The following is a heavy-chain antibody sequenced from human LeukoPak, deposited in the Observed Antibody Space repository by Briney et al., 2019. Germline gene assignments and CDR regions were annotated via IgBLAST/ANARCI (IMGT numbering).Heavy chain of an antibody. D-gene: IGHD3-3*01. CDR1: GFTFSSYA. Sequence: GGSLRLSCAASGFTFSSYAMSWVRQAPGKGLEWVSAISGSGGSTYYADSVKGRFTISRDNSKNTLYLQMNSLRAEDTAVYYCAKGDVLRFLEWSRGYYFDYWGQGTLVTVSS. CDR2: ISGSGGST. V-gene: IGHV3-23*01. CDR3: AKGDVLRFLEWSRGYYFDY. J-gene: IGHJ4*02.